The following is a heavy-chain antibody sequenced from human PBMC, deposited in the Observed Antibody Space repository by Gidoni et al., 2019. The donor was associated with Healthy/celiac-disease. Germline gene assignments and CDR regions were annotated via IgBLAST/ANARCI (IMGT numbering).Heavy chain of an antibody. D-gene: IGHD3-3*01. CDR3: ARAHGTSDFYWYFDL. CDR1: DGSFSSGGYY. CDR2: IYYSGRT. V-gene: IGHV4-31*03. Sequence: QVQLQKSGPGRVRPSQTLPLTCTVSDGSFSSGGYYWSWIRQHPGKGLEWIGYIYYSGRTYYNPSLKSRVTISVDTSKNQFSLKLSSVTAADTAVYYCARAHGTSDFYWYFDLWGRGTLVTVSS. J-gene: IGHJ2*01.